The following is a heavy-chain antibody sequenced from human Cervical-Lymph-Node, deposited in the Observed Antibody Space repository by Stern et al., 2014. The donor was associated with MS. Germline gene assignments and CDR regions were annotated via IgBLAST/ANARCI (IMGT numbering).Heavy chain of an antibody. CDR1: GGTFSSYD. CDR2: IIPIFCTA. CDR3: ARGELKEGLVRGMDV. V-gene: IGHV1-69*01. D-gene: IGHD1-26*01. Sequence: QMQPVQSGAEVKKPGSSVKVSCKASGGTFSSYDISWVRQAPGQGLEWMGGIIPIFCTANYAQKFPGRVTITADESASPPSMGLGSLRSEDTAVYYCARGELKEGLVRGMDVWGQGTTVTVSS. J-gene: IGHJ6*02.